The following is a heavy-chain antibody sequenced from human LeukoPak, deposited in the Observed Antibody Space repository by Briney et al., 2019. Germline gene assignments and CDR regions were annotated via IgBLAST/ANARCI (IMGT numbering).Heavy chain of an antibody. D-gene: IGHD4/OR15-4a*01. J-gene: IGHJ4*02. CDR1: EFTFSSYE. V-gene: IGHV3-48*03. Sequence: GGSLRLSCAASEFTFSSYEMYWVRQAPGKGLEWVSYISSSGSTIYYADSVKGRFTISRDNAKNSLYLQMNSLRAEDTAVYYCARDTLGEGEDANYAVYFDYWGQGSVVTVSS. CDR2: ISSSGSTI. CDR3: ARDTLGEGEDANYAVYFDY.